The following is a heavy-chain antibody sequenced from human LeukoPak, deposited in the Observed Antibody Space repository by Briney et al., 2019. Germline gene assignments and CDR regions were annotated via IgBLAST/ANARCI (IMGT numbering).Heavy chain of an antibody. CDR2: INPNSGGT. CDR3: ARERERARGYYDSSGYPWN. CDR1: GYTFASYA. Sequence: ASVKVSCKASGYTFASYAMNWVRQAPGQGLEWMGWINPNSGGTNYAQKFQGRVTMTRDTSISTAYMELSRLRSDDTAVYYCARERERARGYYDSSGYPWNWGKGTLVTVSS. D-gene: IGHD3-22*01. V-gene: IGHV1-2*02. J-gene: IGHJ4*02.